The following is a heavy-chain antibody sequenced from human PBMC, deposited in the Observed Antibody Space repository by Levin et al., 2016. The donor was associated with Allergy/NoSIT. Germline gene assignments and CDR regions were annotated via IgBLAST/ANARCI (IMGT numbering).Heavy chain of an antibody. CDR2: INPSGGST. CDR1: GYTFTSYY. J-gene: IGHJ6*02. Sequence: ASVKVSCKASGYTFTSYYMHWVRQAPGQGLEWMGIINPSGGSTSYAQKFQGRVTMTRDTSTSTVYMELSSLRSEDTAVYYCAKAEYCSSTSCSYYYYYYGMDVWGQGTTVTVSS. CDR3: AKAEYCSSTSCSYYYYYYGMDV. D-gene: IGHD2-2*01. V-gene: IGHV1-46*01.